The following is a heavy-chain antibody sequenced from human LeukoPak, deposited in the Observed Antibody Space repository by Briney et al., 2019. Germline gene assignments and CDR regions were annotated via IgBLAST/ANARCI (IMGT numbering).Heavy chain of an antibody. CDR3: ARLAHTAANDH. CDR1: GGSISSYY. Sequence: SETLSLTCTVSGGSISSYYWSWIRQPPGKGLEWIGYIYYSGSTNYNPSLKSRVTISVDTSKNQFSLKLSSVTAADTAVYYCARLAHTAANDHWGQGTLVTVSS. J-gene: IGHJ5*02. V-gene: IGHV4-59*08. D-gene: IGHD2-15*01. CDR2: IYYSGST.